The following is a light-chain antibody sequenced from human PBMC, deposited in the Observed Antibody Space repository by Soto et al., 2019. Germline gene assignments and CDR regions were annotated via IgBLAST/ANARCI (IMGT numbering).Light chain of an antibody. Sequence: ELVLTQSPGTPSLSPGERDTLSCRASQSVSNNYLAWYQQKPGQAPRLLIYGASNRATGIPDRFSGSGSGTDFTLTISRLEPEDFAVYYCQQYGSSPWTFGQGTKVDI. V-gene: IGKV3-20*01. CDR3: QQYGSSPWT. CDR2: GAS. CDR1: QSVSNNY. J-gene: IGKJ1*01.